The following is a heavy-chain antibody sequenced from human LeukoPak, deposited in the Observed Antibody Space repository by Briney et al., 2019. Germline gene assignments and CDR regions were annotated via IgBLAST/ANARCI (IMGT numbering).Heavy chain of an antibody. J-gene: IGHJ6*03. D-gene: IGHD3-16*01. CDR2: IFHSGIA. CDR3: GRAGFGTAYNRFYYYMDA. CDR1: NYPITSDYY. V-gene: IGHV4-38-2*01. Sequence: SETLSLTCAVSNYPITSDYYWVWIRQPPGQGLEWIGQIFHSGIAHYSPSLKSRVTMSVDTSRSQFSVNLNSVTAADTAVYFCGRAGFGTAYNRFYYYMDAWDKGTTVTVSS.